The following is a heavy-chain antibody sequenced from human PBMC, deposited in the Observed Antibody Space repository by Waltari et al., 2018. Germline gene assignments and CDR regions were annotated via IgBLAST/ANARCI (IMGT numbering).Heavy chain of an antibody. CDR3: AREVIRTFPYHNPTDY. Sequence: QVQLVQSGAEVKKPGASVKVSCKASGYTFTGYYMHWVRQAPGQGLEWMGRINPNSGGTNYAQKLQGRVTMTRDTSISTAYMELSRLRSDDTAVYYCAREVIRTFPYHNPTDYWGQGTLVTVSS. D-gene: IGHD3-16*01. J-gene: IGHJ4*02. CDR2: INPNSGGT. CDR1: GYTFTGYY. V-gene: IGHV1-2*06.